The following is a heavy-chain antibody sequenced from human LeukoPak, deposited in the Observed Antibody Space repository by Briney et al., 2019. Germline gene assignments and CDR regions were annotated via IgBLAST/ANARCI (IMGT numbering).Heavy chain of an antibody. J-gene: IGHJ6*04. Sequence: PSATLSLTCAVYGGSFSGYYWSWIRQPPGKGLEWIGEINHSGSTNYNPSLKSRVTISVDTSKNQFSLKLSSVTAADTAVYYCNFWSGYYAVKDVWGKGTTVTVSS. CDR2: INHSGST. D-gene: IGHD3-3*01. V-gene: IGHV4-34*01. CDR1: GGSFSGYY. CDR3: NFWSGYYAVKDV.